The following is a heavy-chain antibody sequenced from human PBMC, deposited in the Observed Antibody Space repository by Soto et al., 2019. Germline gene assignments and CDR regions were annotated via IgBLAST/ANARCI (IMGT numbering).Heavy chain of an antibody. CDR2: ISGSGGST. V-gene: IGHV3-23*01. J-gene: IGHJ4*02. Sequence: EVQLLESGGGLVQPGGSLRLSCAASGFTFSSYAMSWVRQAPGKGLEWVSAISGSGGSTYYADSVKGRFTISRDNSKNTLYLQMNSLRAGDTAVYYCAKTVYYDFWSGPSRFDYWGQGTLVTVSS. CDR3: AKTVYYDFWSGPSRFDY. CDR1: GFTFSSYA. D-gene: IGHD3-3*01.